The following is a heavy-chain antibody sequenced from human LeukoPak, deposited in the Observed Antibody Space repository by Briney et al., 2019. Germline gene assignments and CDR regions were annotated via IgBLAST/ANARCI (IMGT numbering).Heavy chain of an antibody. D-gene: IGHD3-3*01. V-gene: IGHV3-23*01. CDR3: AHQPPRYDFWSGSVNGKSTSLSLDHWFDP. CDR1: GFSFSSYA. Sequence: PGGSLRLSCTASGFSFSSYAMSWVRQAPGKGLEWVSGISASGDNTNYADSVKGRFTISRDNSMNTLYLQMKSLRAEDTAVYYCAHQPPRYDFWSGSVNGKSTSLSLDHWFDPWGQGTLVTVSS. CDR2: ISASGDNT. J-gene: IGHJ5*02.